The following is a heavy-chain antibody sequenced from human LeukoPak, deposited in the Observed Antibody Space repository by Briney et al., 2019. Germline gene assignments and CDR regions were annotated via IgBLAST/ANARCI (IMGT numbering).Heavy chain of an antibody. D-gene: IGHD6-19*01. Sequence: PSGTLSLTCVVSGGSISSSNSWSWVRQPPGKGLEWIGEIYHSGSTNYNPSLKSRVTMSVDKSKNQFSLNLSSVTAADTAVYYCARRTSGWYGIDYWGQGTLVIVSS. J-gene: IGHJ4*02. CDR2: IYHSGST. CDR1: GGSISSSNS. V-gene: IGHV4-4*02. CDR3: ARRTSGWYGIDY.